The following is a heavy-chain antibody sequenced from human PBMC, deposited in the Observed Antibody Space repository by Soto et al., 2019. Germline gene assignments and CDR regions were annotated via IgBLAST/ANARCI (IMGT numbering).Heavy chain of an antibody. D-gene: IGHD3-22*01. CDR3: ARLRRFYYYDSSGYYFDY. CDR1: GYSFTSYW. J-gene: IGHJ4*02. Sequence: GESLKISCKGSGYSFTSYWISWVRQMPGKGLEWMGRIDPSDSYTNYSPSFQGHVTISADKSISTAYLQWSSLKASDTAMYYCARLRRFYYYDSSGYYFDYWGQGTLVTVSS. V-gene: IGHV5-10-1*01. CDR2: IDPSDSYT.